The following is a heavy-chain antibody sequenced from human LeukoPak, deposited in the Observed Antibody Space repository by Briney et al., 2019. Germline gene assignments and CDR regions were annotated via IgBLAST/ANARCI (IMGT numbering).Heavy chain of an antibody. Sequence: ASVKVSCKASGYTFTRYGISWVRQAPGQGLEWMGWISAYNGNTNYAQKLQGRVTMTTDTSTSTAYMELRSLRSDDTAVYYCARGAPIRVAVAATFDPWGQGTLVTVPS. CDR3: ARGAPIRVAVAATFDP. CDR1: GYTFTRYG. CDR2: ISAYNGNT. D-gene: IGHD6-19*01. J-gene: IGHJ5*02. V-gene: IGHV1-18*01.